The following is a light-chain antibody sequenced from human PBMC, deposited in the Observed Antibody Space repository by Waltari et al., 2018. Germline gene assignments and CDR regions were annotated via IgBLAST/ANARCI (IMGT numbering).Light chain of an antibody. CDR2: DAS. Sequence: EIVLTQSPGTLSLSPAERATVSCRASQSVSRTLAWYQQKPGQAPRLLIYDASSRATGIADRFSGSGAGTDFSRTISRLEPEDFAVYYCQKYGSLPATFGQGTKVEIK. CDR3: QKYGSLPAT. V-gene: IGKV3-20*01. J-gene: IGKJ1*01. CDR1: QSVSRT.